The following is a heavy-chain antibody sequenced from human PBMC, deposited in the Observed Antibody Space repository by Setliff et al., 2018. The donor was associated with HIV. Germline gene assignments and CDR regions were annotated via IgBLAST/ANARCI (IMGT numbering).Heavy chain of an antibody. CDR3: ARALAAAGPGYYYSYYMDV. Sequence: SETLSLTCAVYGGSFSGYYWSWIRQPPGKGLEWIGEINHSGSTNYNPSLKSRVTISVDTSKNQFSLKLTSVTAADTAVYYCARALAAAGPGYYYSYYMDVWGKGTTVTVSS. CDR2: INHSGST. J-gene: IGHJ6*03. V-gene: IGHV4-34*01. D-gene: IGHD6-13*01. CDR1: GGSFSGYY.